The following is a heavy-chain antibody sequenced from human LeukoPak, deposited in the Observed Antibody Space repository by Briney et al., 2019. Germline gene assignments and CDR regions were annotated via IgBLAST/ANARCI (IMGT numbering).Heavy chain of an antibody. CDR3: ARVSAVAGQGCDY. CDR2: IYPGDSDT. J-gene: IGHJ4*02. D-gene: IGHD6-19*01. CDR1: GYSFTTYW. V-gene: IGHV5-51*01. Sequence: KVSCKGSGYSFTTYWIGWVRRMPGEGLEWMGIIYPGDSDTRYSPSFQGQVTISVDKSISTANLQWSSLKASDTAMYYCARVSAVAGQGCDYWGQGTLVTVSP.